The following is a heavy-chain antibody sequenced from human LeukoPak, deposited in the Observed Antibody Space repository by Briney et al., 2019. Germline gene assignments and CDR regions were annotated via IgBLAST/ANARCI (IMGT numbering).Heavy chain of an antibody. Sequence: GGSLRLSCAASGFTVSSNYMSWVRQAPGKGLEWVSVIYSGGSTYYADSVEGRFTISRDNSKNTLYLQMSSLRAEDTAVYYCAVIPATTSYFDYWGQGTLVTVSS. CDR1: GFTVSSNY. V-gene: IGHV3-53*01. CDR3: AVIPATTSYFDY. D-gene: IGHD2-2*01. J-gene: IGHJ4*02. CDR2: IYSGGST.